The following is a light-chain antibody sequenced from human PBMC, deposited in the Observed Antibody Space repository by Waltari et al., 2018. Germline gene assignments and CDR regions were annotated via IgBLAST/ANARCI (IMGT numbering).Light chain of an antibody. J-gene: IGKJ2*01. CDR1: QSISSIY. CDR3: QRYGDSPKYT. V-gene: IGKV3-20*01. Sequence: DIVMIQSPLSLPVTPGEPASISCRASQSISSIYLAWYQQKPGQAPRLLIYGSSRRATGIPDRFSGSGSGTDFTLTISRLEPEDFAVYYCQRYGDSPKYTFGQGTKLEIK. CDR2: GSS.